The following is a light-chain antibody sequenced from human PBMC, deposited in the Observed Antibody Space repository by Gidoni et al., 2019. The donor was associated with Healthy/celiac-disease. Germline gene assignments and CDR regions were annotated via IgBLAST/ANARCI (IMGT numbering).Light chain of an antibody. CDR1: QSISSS. Sequence: DITMTQSPSSLSASIGDSTTITCRASQSISSSVNCYQQKPGTAPNLMIYAASSLQSGAPSSFSGSGSGTDFPPTSSRLPAEDFVTYYRQQSYSTPPTFGPGTKVEIK. V-gene: IGKV1-39*01. CDR3: QQSYSTPPT. J-gene: IGKJ1*01. CDR2: AAS.